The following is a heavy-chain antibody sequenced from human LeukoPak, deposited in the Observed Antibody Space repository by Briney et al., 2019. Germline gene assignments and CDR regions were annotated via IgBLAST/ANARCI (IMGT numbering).Heavy chain of an antibody. CDR1: GFTLSSLA. D-gene: IGHD3-10*01. V-gene: IGHV3-23*01. Sequence: GGSLRLPCAASGFTLSSLAMSWFRPATGKGLEWFSAISGSGRSTYYADSVKGRFTISRDNSPNPLYLQLNSLCAEDTAVLYCAREESGAFDMWGQGTMVTVSS. J-gene: IGHJ3*02. CDR3: AREESGAFDM. CDR2: ISGSGRST.